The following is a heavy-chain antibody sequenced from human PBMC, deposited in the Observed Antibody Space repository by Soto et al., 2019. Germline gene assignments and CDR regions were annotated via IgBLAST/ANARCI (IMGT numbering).Heavy chain of an antibody. Sequence: QVQLVQSGAEVKKPGSSVKVSCKASGGTFSSYAISWVRQAPGQGLEWMGGLIPIFGTANYAQKFQGRVTITADKSTSTAYMELSSLRSEDTAVYYCARDLKTTVKGAYYYYYYGMDVWGQGTTVTVSS. D-gene: IGHD4-17*01. V-gene: IGHV1-69*06. CDR2: LIPIFGTA. CDR3: ARDLKTTVKGAYYYYYYGMDV. CDR1: GGTFSSYA. J-gene: IGHJ6*02.